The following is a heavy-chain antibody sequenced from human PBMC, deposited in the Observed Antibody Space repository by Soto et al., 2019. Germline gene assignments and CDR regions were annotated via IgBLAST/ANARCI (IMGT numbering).Heavy chain of an antibody. CDR2: INHSGST. V-gene: IGHV4-34*01. D-gene: IGHD6-19*01. J-gene: IGHJ4*02. CDR3: ARCPRAKGHRNSSGWYTRFFDY. Sequence: QVQLQQWGAGLLKPSETLSLTCAVYGGSFSGYYWSWIRQPPGKGLEWIGEINHSGSTNYNPSLKSRVTISVDTSKNQFSLKLSSVTAADTAVYYCARCPRAKGHRNSSGWYTRFFDYWGQGTLVTVSS. CDR1: GGSFSGYY.